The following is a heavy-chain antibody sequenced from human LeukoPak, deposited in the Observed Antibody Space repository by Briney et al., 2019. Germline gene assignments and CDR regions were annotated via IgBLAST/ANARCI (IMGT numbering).Heavy chain of an antibody. V-gene: IGHV3-21*01. J-gene: IGHJ3*02. D-gene: IGHD3-3*01. CDR1: GFTFSSYS. Sequence: GGSLRLSCAASGFTFSSYSMNWVRQAPGKGLEWVSSISSSSSYIYYADSVKGRFSISRDNAKNSLYLQMNSLRAEDTAVYYCARDRWNAFDIWGQGTMVTVSS. CDR3: ARDRWNAFDI. CDR2: ISSSSSYI.